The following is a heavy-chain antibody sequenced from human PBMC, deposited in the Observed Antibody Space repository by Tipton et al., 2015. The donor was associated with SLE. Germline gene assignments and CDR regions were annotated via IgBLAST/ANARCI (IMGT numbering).Heavy chain of an antibody. D-gene: IGHD1-7*01. CDR1: GFTFRSYE. Sequence: SLRLSCVASGFTFRSYELTWVRQAPGKGLEWMAHLSGDESLINYADSVRGRFTISRDNARNSLFLQMNSLRDEDTGVYYCAGLELRYAGMDVWGQGTTVIVSS. CDR2: LSGDESLI. CDR3: AGLELRYAGMDV. V-gene: IGHV3-48*03. J-gene: IGHJ6*02.